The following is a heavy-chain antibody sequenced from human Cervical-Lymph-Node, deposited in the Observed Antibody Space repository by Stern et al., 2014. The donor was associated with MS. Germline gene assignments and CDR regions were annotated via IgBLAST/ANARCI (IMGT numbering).Heavy chain of an antibody. Sequence: QVQLQESGPGLVKPSQTLSLTCTVSGGSISSGSYFWSWIRQPAGKGLEWIGRIYTSGSSNYNPSLKSRVTILVDTSKNQFSLKLSSVTAADTAIYYCAREPYYYDSGTYWGQGTLVTVSS. D-gene: IGHD3-10*01. J-gene: IGHJ4*02. CDR3: AREPYYYDSGTY. V-gene: IGHV4-61*02. CDR2: IYTSGSS. CDR1: GGSISSGSYF.